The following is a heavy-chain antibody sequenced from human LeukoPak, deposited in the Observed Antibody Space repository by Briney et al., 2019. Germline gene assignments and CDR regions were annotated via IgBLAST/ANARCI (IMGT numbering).Heavy chain of an antibody. CDR2: IIPIFGTA. Sequence: GASVKVSCKASGGTFSSYAISWVRQAPGQGLEWMGGIIPIFGTANYAQKFQGRVTITADESTSTAYMELSSLRSEDTAVYYCATDPYDYVWGSYIFDYWGQGTMVTVAS. CDR3: ATDPYDYVWGSYIFDY. V-gene: IGHV1-69*13. J-gene: IGHJ4*02. D-gene: IGHD3-16*01. CDR1: GGTFSSYA.